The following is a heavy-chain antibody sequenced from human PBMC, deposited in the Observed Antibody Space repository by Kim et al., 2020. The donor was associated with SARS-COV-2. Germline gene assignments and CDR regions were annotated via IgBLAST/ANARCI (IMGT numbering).Heavy chain of an antibody. CDR3: AKGPPGLWFGELLYFDY. D-gene: IGHD3-10*01. Sequence: VKGRFTISRDNSKNTLYLQMNSLRAEDTAVYYCAKGPPGLWFGELLYFDYWGQGTLVTVSS. V-gene: IGHV3-23*01. J-gene: IGHJ4*02.